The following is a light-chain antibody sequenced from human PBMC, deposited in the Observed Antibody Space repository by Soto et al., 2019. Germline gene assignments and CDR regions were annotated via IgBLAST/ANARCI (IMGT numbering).Light chain of an antibody. CDR1: SSDVGGYNY. J-gene: IGLJ3*02. Sequence: QSVLTQPRSVSGSPGQSVTISCTGTSSDVGGYNYVSWYQQYPGKAPKLIIYDVSKRPSGVPDRFSGSKSGNTASLTNSGLQPEDEADYYCCSYAGSYTLWVFGGGTKLTVL. CDR3: CSYAGSYTLWV. CDR2: DVS. V-gene: IGLV2-11*01.